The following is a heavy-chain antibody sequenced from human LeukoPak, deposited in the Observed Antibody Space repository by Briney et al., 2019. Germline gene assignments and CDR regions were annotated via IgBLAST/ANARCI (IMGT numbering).Heavy chain of an antibody. CDR3: ANLGIAAAGGY. Sequence: GGSLRLSCAASGFTFSDYNMRWIRQAPGKGLEWVSSISRSGSTKYYADSVKGRFTISRDNAKNSLFLQMNSLRAEDTAVYYCANLGIAAAGGYWGQGTLVTVSS. CDR1: GFTFSDYN. D-gene: IGHD6-13*01. V-gene: IGHV3-11*04. CDR2: ISRSGSTK. J-gene: IGHJ4*02.